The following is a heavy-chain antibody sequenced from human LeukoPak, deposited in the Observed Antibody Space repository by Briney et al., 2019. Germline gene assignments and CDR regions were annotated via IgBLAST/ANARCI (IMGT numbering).Heavy chain of an antibody. CDR1: GFTVSSNY. J-gene: IGHJ4*02. CDR3: ARDQSSSWTFDY. D-gene: IGHD6-13*01. Sequence: PGGSLRLSCAASGFTVSSNYMSWVRQAPGKGLEWVSVIYSGGSTYYADSVKGRFTISRDNSKNTLYLQMNSLRAEDTAAYYCARDQSSSWTFDYWGQGTLVTVSS. CDR2: IYSGGST. V-gene: IGHV3-66*01.